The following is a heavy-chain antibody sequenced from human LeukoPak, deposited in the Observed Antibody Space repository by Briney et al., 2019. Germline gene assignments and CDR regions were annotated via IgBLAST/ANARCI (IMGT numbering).Heavy chain of an antibody. J-gene: IGHJ5*02. CDR2: IYPDDSDT. CDR3: VRQRGASGTINHFDP. V-gene: IGHV5-51*01. Sequence: GASLKISCKTSGSSFTTYWLGWVRQMPGTGLEWVGAIYPDDSDTRYSPSFQGQVVISADRSIRTAYLQWNTLKTSDTAMYYCVRQRGASGTINHFDPWGQGTLVTVSS. CDR1: GSSFTTYW. D-gene: IGHD3-10*01.